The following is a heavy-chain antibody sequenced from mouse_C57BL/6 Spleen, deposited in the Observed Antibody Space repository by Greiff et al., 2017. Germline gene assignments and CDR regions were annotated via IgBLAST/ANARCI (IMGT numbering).Heavy chain of an antibody. CDR3: TRGDDGYYPAWFAY. CDR1: GYTFTDYE. J-gene: IGHJ3*01. CDR2: IDPETGGT. V-gene: IGHV1-15*01. Sequence: VQLQQSGAELVRPGASVTLSCKASGYTFTDYEMHWVKQKPVHGLEWIGAIDPETGGTAYNQKFKGKAILTADKSSSTAYMELRSLTSEDSAVYYCTRGDDGYYPAWFAYWGQGTLVTVSA. D-gene: IGHD2-3*01.